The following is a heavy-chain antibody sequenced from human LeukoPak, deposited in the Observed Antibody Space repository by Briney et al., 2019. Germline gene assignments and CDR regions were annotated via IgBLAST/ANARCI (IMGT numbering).Heavy chain of an antibody. CDR1: GFTFGSYS. CDR3: AKAIWYYDSSGYYAWDY. V-gene: IGHV3-64*01. J-gene: IGHJ4*02. D-gene: IGHD3-22*01. Sequence: GGSLTLSCAASGFTFGSYSMHWVRQAPGKGLDYVSAISSDGGTTYYANSVKGRFTFSRDNSKNTLYLQMNSLRAEDTAVYYCAKAIWYYDSSGYYAWDYWGQGTLVTVSS. CDR2: ISSDGGTT.